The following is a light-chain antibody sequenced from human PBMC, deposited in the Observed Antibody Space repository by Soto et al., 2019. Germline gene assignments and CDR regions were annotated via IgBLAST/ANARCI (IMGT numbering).Light chain of an antibody. CDR3: QQYNNWQLT. J-gene: IGKJ4*01. V-gene: IGKV3D-20*02. CDR2: DAS. Sequence: EIVLTQSPGTLSLSPGERATLSCRASQSVSSTYLAWYQHKPGQAPRLLIYDASSRATAIPDRFSGSGSGTDFTLTISSLQSEDFAVYYCQQYNNWQLTFGGGTKVEIK. CDR1: QSVSSTY.